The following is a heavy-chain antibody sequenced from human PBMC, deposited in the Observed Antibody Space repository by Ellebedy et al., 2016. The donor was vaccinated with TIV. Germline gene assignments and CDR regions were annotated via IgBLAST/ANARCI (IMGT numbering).Heavy chain of an antibody. Sequence: GESLKISCGASGFSFTSYWMSWIRQAPGKGLECVSNINQDGGVKYYVDSVRGRFTISRDSAKASLFLEMNSLRGEDTAVYYCATDGSYGDYRSPTHAFVMWGQGTLVTVSS. CDR2: INQDGGVK. CDR3: ATDGSYGDYRSPTHAFVM. J-gene: IGHJ3*02. CDR1: GFSFTSYW. D-gene: IGHD4-17*01. V-gene: IGHV3-7*01.